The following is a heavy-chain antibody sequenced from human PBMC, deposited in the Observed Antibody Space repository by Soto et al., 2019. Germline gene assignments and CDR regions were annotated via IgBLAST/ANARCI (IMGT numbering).Heavy chain of an antibody. CDR3: ARAFDFFVDY. CDR2: IYYSGST. CDR1: GGSISSGDYY. D-gene: IGHD3-3*01. J-gene: IGHJ4*02. Sequence: SETLSLTCTVSGGSISSGDYYRSWIRQPPGKGLEWIGYIYYSGSTYYNPSLKSRVTISVDTSKNQFSLKLSSVTAADTAVYYCARAFDFFVDYWGQGTLVTVSS. V-gene: IGHV4-30-4*01.